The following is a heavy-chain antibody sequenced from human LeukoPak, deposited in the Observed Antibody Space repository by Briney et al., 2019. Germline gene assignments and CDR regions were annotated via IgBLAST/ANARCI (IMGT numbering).Heavy chain of an antibody. D-gene: IGHD3-16*01. CDR3: ARHWGRDDASRIVASDL. Sequence: PSETLSLTCTVSGGSISSSSYYWGWIRQPPGKGLVWIGSIYYSGSTYYNPSLRSRVTISVDTSKNQFSLKLSSVTAADTAVYYCARHWGRDDASRIVASDLWGQGTLVTVSS. CDR2: IYYSGST. V-gene: IGHV4-39*01. J-gene: IGHJ4*02. CDR1: GGSISSSSYY.